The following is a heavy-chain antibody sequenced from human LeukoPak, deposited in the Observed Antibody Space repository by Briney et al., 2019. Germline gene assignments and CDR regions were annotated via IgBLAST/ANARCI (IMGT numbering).Heavy chain of an antibody. J-gene: IGHJ4*02. V-gene: IGHV4-34*01. CDR3: ARGFIGTRPFDY. Sequence: KTSETLSLTCAVYGGSFSGYYWSWIRQPPGKGLEWIGEINHSGSTNYNPSLKSRVTISVDTSKNQFSLKLSSVTAADTAVYYCARGFIGTRPFDYWGQGTLVTVSS. CDR1: GGSFSGYY. D-gene: IGHD1-7*01. CDR2: INHSGST.